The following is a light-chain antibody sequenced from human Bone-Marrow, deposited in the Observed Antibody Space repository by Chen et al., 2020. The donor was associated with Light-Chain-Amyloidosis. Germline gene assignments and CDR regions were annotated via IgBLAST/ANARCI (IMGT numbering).Light chain of an antibody. CDR2: WAS. CDR1: QSLLYTSNNKNY. J-gene: IGKJ1*01. Sequence: DIVMTQSPDSLAVSLGERATINCKSSQSLLYTSNNKNYLTWYQQKPGQPPKLLIHWASTRASGVPDRFSGSGSGTDFTLTISSLQAEDVAVYYCQQYYSSPRWTFGQGTRVEIK. V-gene: IGKV4-1*01. CDR3: QQYYSSPRWT.